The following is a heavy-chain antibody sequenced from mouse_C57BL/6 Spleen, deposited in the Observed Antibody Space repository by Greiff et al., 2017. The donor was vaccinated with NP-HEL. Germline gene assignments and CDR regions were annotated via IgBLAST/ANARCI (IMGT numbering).Heavy chain of an antibody. D-gene: IGHD1-2*01. V-gene: IGHV1-19*01. J-gene: IGHJ3*01. Sequence: VQLKESGPVLVKPGASVKMSCKASGYTFTDYYMNWVKQSHGKSLEWIGVINPYNGGTSYNQKFKGKATLTVDKSSSTAYMELNSLTSEDSAVYYCARSITTEAWFAYWGQGTLVTVSA. CDR3: ARSITTEAWFAY. CDR1: GYTFTDYY. CDR2: INPYNGGT.